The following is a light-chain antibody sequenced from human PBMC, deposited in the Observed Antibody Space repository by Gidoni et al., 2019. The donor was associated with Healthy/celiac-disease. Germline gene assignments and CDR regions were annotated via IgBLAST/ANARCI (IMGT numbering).Light chain of an antibody. Sequence: EIVMTQSPATLSVSPGERATLSCRASQSVSSNLAWYQQKPGQAPRLLIYGASTRATGIPARFSGSGSGTEFTLTISSLQSEDFAVYYCQQYNNWTPGLLTFGGGTKVEIK. CDR3: QQYNNWTPGLLT. V-gene: IGKV3-15*01. J-gene: IGKJ4*01. CDR1: QSVSSN. CDR2: GAS.